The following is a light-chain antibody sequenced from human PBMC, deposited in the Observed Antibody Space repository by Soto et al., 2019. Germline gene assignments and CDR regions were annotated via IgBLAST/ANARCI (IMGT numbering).Light chain of an antibody. J-gene: IGLJ1*01. CDR3: SSYTSSSTPSV. CDR2: EVS. V-gene: IGLV2-14*01. CDR1: SSDVCGYNY. Sequence: QSVLTQPASLSGSPGQSSTISCTGTSSDVCGYNYVYWYQHHPGKAPKRMIYEVSNRPSGVSNRFSGSKYGNTASLTISGLQAEDEADYYCSSYTSSSTPSVFGTGTKVTVL.